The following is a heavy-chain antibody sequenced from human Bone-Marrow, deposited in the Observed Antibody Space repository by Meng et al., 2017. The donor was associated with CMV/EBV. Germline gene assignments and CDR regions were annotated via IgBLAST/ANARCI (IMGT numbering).Heavy chain of an antibody. CDR2: ISWNSGYI. J-gene: IGHJ4*02. Sequence: GGSLRLSCAASGFTFYNYAMHWVRQAPGKGLEWVSGISWNSGYIGYADSVKGRFTISRDNAKNSLFLQMNSLRAEDTALYYCAKGFCHSASCYFYYWGQGTLVTVSS. D-gene: IGHD2-2*01. CDR1: GFTFYNYA. V-gene: IGHV3-9*01. CDR3: AKGFCHSASCYFYY.